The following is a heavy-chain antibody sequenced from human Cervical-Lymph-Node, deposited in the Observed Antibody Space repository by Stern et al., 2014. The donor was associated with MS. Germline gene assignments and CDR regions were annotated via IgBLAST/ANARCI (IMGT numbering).Heavy chain of an antibody. CDR2: ISSSGSTI. CDR1: GFTFSDYY. CDR3: ARDQRTLSTTRTNYYYYYGMDV. V-gene: IGHV3-11*01. D-gene: IGHD3-16*02. J-gene: IGHJ6*02. Sequence: QVQLVQSGGGLVKPGGSLRLSCAASGFTFSDYYMSWIRQAPGKGLEWVSYISSSGSTIYYADSVKGRFTISRDNAKNSLYLQMNSLRAEDTAVYYCARDQRTLSTTRTNYYYYYGMDVWGQGTTVTVSS.